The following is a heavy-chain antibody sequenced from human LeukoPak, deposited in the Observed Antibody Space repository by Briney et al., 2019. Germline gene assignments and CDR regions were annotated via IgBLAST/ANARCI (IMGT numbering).Heavy chain of an antibody. V-gene: IGHV4-59*01. CDR3: ARVTGYMIEDYFDY. D-gene: IGHD3-22*01. CDR1: GGSISSYY. Sequence: SETLSLTCTVSGGSISSYYWSWIRQPPGKGLEWIGYIYYSGSTNYKPSLKSRVTISVETSKNQFSLKLRSVTAADTAVYYCARVTGYMIEDYFDYWGQGTLVTVSS. J-gene: IGHJ4*02. CDR2: IYYSGST.